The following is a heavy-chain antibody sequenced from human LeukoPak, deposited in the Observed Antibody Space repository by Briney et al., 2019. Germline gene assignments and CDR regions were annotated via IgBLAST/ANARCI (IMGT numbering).Heavy chain of an antibody. Sequence: SETLSPTCSVSGRSISSSSYYWGWIRQPPGKGLEWIGSIHYSGNTYYNPSLKSRVTISVDTSKNQFSLKLNSVTAADTAVYYCAREGGFYYGSGSYPHFDYWGQGSLVTVSS. J-gene: IGHJ4*02. V-gene: IGHV4-39*07. CDR1: GRSISSSSYY. CDR3: AREGGFYYGSGSYPHFDY. D-gene: IGHD3-10*01. CDR2: IHYSGNT.